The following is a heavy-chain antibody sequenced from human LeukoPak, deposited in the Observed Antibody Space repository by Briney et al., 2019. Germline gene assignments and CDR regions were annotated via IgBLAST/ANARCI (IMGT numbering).Heavy chain of an antibody. CDR3: ARGHSSSWYGAVDY. CDR2: IIPIFGTA. D-gene: IGHD6-13*01. Sequence: SVKVSCKTSGYSFTSYGISWVRQAPGQGLEWMGGIIPIFGTANYAQKFQGRVTITADESTSTAYMELSSLRSEDTAVYYCARGHSSSWYGAVDYWGQGTLVTVSS. CDR1: GYSFTSYG. V-gene: IGHV1-69*13. J-gene: IGHJ4*02.